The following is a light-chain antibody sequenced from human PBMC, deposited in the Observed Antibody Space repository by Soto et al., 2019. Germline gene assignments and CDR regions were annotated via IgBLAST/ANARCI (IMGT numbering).Light chain of an antibody. CDR3: QQYGNSPIT. Sequence: EIVMTQSPGTLSVSTGEGATLSCGASPSVSSSRLAWYQQKPGQAPRLLMYDASRRALGIPDRFSGSGSGTDFTLTISRLEPEDFAVYYCQQYGNSPITFGQGTRLEIK. CDR1: PSVSSSR. V-gene: IGKV3D-20*01. J-gene: IGKJ5*01. CDR2: DAS.